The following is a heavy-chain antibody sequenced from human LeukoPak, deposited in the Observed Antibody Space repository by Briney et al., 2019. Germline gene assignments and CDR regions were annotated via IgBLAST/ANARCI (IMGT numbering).Heavy chain of an antibody. D-gene: IGHD3-22*01. J-gene: IGHJ4*02. CDR2: VNPKSGGT. CDR3: ARALRYYSDSSGYAFDY. Sequence: ASVKVSCKASGYTFTGYYVHWVRHAHGQGLERIGCVNPKSGGTNYAQQSQGRVSITRDTSVSTACMELSRLRSDDTAVYYCARALRYYSDSSGYAFDYWGQGTLVTVSS. V-gene: IGHV1-2*02. CDR1: GYTFTGYY.